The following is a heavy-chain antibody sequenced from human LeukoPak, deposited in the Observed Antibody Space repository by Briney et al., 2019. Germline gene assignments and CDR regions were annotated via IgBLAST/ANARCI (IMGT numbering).Heavy chain of an antibody. CDR3: ATDIVVVPAAKAELFDY. Sequence: SVKVSCKASGGTFSSYAIGWVRQAPGQGLEWMGRIIPILGIANYAQKFQGRVTITADKSTSTAYMELSSLRSEDTAVYYCATDIVVVPAAKAELFDYWGQGTLVTVSS. V-gene: IGHV1-69*04. CDR1: GGTFSSYA. D-gene: IGHD2-2*01. J-gene: IGHJ4*02. CDR2: IIPILGIA.